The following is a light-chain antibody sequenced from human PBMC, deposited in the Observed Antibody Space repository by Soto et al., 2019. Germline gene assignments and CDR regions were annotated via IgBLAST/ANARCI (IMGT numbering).Light chain of an antibody. V-gene: IGLV1-44*01. Sequence: QSALTQPPSASGIPGQRVTISCSGSSSNIGSNTVNWYRQLPGTAPKLLIYSNNQRPSGVPDRFSGSKSGTSASLAISGLQSEDEADYYCAAWDDSLNGFYVFGTGTKVTVL. CDR2: SNN. CDR3: AAWDDSLNGFYV. CDR1: SSNIGSNT. J-gene: IGLJ1*01.